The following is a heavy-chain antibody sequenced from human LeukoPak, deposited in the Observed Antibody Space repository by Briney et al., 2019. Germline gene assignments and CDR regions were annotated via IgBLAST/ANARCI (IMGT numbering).Heavy chain of an antibody. Sequence: ASVKVSCKASGYTFTSYGISWVRQAPGQGLEWMGWISAYNGNTNYAQKLQCRVTMTTDTSTSTVYMELRSLRSDDTAVYYCARALFYDSSGTFDYWGQGTLVTVSS. V-gene: IGHV1-18*01. J-gene: IGHJ4*02. CDR2: ISAYNGNT. CDR1: GYTFTSYG. D-gene: IGHD3-22*01. CDR3: ARALFYDSSGTFDY.